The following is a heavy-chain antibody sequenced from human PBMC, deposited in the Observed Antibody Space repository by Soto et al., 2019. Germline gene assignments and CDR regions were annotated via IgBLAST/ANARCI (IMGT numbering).Heavy chain of an antibody. CDR1: GFTFSSYS. J-gene: IGHJ4*02. CDR2: ISSSSSYI. Sequence: GGSLRLSCAASGFTFSSYSMNWVRQAPGKGLEWVSSISSSSSYIYYADSVKGRFTISRDNAKNSLYLQMNSLRAEDTAVYYYGRAQILGGGGSIAAAGTLAYWGQGTLVPVPS. V-gene: IGHV3-21*01. D-gene: IGHD6-25*01. CDR3: GRAQILGGGGSIAAAGTLAY.